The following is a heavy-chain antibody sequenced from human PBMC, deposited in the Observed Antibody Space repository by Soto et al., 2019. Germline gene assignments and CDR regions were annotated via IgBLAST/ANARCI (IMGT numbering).Heavy chain of an antibody. CDR3: ARGGSIFGVVIGHRDFDY. CDR2: INPNSGGT. J-gene: IGHJ4*02. CDR1: GYTFTGYY. D-gene: IGHD3-3*01. V-gene: IGHV1-2*02. Sequence: GASVKVSCKASGYTFTGYYMHWVRQAPGQGLEWMGWINPNSGGTNYAQKFQGRVTMTRDTSISTAYMELSRLRSDDTAVYYCARGGSIFGVVIGHRDFDYWGQGTLVTVSS.